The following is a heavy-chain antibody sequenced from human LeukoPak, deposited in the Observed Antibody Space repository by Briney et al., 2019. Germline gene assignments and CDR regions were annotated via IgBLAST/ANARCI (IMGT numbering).Heavy chain of an antibody. Sequence: GGSLRLSCAASGFTFSSYGMHWVRQAPGKGLEWVAVIWYDGSNKYYADSVKGRFTISRDNSKNTLYLQMNSLRAEDTAVYYCAVGRQWLVPDYFDYWGQGTLVTVSS. CDR1: GFTFSSYG. J-gene: IGHJ4*02. CDR2: IWYDGSNK. CDR3: AVGRQWLVPDYFDY. V-gene: IGHV3-30*02. D-gene: IGHD6-19*01.